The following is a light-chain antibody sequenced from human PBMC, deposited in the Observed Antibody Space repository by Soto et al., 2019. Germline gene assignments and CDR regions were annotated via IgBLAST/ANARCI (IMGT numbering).Light chain of an antibody. Sequence: DIVLTQSPATLSLSPGESATLSCRASQSVGSCLAWYQHKPGQAPRLLIYDASNRAPGIPARFSGSGSGTDFTLTIGSLEPEDFAVYYCQQRTNRLLTFGGGTKVEIK. J-gene: IGKJ4*01. CDR3: QQRTNRLLT. CDR1: QSVGSC. CDR2: DAS. V-gene: IGKV3-11*01.